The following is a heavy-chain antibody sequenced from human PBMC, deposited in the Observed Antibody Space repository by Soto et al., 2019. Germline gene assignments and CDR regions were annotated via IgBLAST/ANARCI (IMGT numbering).Heavy chain of an antibody. CDR2: ISGSGGST. CDR3: ARDAGYSPYYYDSSGYNYAD. V-gene: IGHV3-23*01. J-gene: IGHJ1*01. D-gene: IGHD3-22*01. Sequence: GGSLRLSCAASGFTFSNYAMSWVRQAPGKGLEWFLTISGSGGSTYYADSVKGRFTMSRDNSENTLFLQMHSLRVEDTAVYYFARDAGYSPYYYDSSGYNYADWGQGTLVTVSS. CDR1: GFTFSNYA.